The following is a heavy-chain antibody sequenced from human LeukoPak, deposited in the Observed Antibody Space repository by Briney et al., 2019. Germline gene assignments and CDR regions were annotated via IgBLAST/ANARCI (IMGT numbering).Heavy chain of an antibody. V-gene: IGHV3-33*06. CDR2: IWYDGSNK. D-gene: IGHD3-10*01. CDR1: GFTFSSYG. J-gene: IGHJ6*03. Sequence: GRSLRLSCAASGFTFSSYGMHWVRQAPGKGLEWVAVIWYDGSNKYYADSVKGRFTISRDNSKNTLYLQMNSLRAEDTAVYYCAKDSFTMVQGVIPYMDVWGKGTTVTVSS. CDR3: AKDSFTMVQGVIPYMDV.